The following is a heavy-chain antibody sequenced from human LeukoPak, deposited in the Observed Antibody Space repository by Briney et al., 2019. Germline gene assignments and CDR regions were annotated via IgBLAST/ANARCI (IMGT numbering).Heavy chain of an antibody. CDR1: GGSISSSSYY. Sequence: SETLSLTCTVSGGSISSSSYYWGWIRQPPGKGLEWIGSIYYSGSTYYNPSLKSRVTISVDTSKNQFSLRLSSVTAADTAVYYCAGLVVVGATTSLDYWGQGTLVTVSS. D-gene: IGHD1-26*01. CDR3: AGLVVVGATTSLDY. J-gene: IGHJ4*02. CDR2: IYYSGST. V-gene: IGHV4-39*01.